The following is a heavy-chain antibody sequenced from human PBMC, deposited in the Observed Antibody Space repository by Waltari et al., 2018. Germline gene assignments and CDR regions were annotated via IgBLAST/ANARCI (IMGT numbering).Heavy chain of an antibody. CDR2: INHSGDT. V-gene: IGHV4-34*01. D-gene: IGHD3-3*01. J-gene: IGHJ3*01. CDR1: GGSFSAYY. Sequence: QVQLQQWGPGLLKPSETLSLTCGIFGGSFSAYYWSWIRQSPGKGLEWIGEINHSGDTNYHPSLNSLLTISADTSKNHFSLKLTSVTAADTGVYCCARLWATLRFLEWLTEVDRFDVWGPGTMVTVSS. CDR3: ARLWATLRFLEWLTEVDRFDV.